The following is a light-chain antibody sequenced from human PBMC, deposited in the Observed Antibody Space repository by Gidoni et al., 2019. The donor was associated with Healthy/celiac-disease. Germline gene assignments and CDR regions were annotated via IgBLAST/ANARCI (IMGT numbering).Light chain of an antibody. V-gene: IGLV3-21*02. CDR2: DDS. CDR3: QVWDSSSDHVV. J-gene: IGLJ2*01. CDR1: NIGSKS. Sequence: SYVPPQPPSVSVAPVQTARITCGGNNIGSKSVHWYQQKPGQSPVLVVYDDSDRPSGIPERFSGSNSGNTATLTISRVEAGDEADYYCQVWDSSSDHVVFGGGTKLTVL.